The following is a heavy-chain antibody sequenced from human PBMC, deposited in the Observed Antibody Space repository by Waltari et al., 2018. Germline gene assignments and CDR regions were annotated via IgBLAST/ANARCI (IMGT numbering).Heavy chain of an antibody. CDR1: GGSTTNTKHY. D-gene: IGHD5-12*01. CDR3: ATYIGASVGTAAFDV. J-gene: IGHJ3*01. CDR2: MSYLGAT. V-gene: IGHV4-39*01. Sequence: QLPLQESGPGLVKPSATLSLTCSVSGGSTTNTKHYWGWIRQPPGQGLEWIGTMSYLGATYSSPSLKSRVTISRDTSTNQLSLKLGSVTAADTAMYYCATYIGASVGTAAFDVWGQGTMVTVSS.